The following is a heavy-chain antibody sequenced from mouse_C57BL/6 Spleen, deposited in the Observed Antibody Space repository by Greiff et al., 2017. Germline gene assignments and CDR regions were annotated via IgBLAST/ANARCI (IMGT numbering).Heavy chain of an antibody. D-gene: IGHD2-4*01. Sequence: EVKLMESGGGLVQPGGSLSLSCAASGFTFTDYYMSWVRQPPGKALEWLGFIRNKANGYKTEYSAYVKGRFTISRDNYQSNLYLQMNALRAEDSATYYCARYDYDWFAYWGQGTLVTVSA. J-gene: IGHJ3*01. CDR3: ARYDYDWFAY. V-gene: IGHV7-3*01. CDR2: IRNKANGYKT. CDR1: GFTFTDYY.